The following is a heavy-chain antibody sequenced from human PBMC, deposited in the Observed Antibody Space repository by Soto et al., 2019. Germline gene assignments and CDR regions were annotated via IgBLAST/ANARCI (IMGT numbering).Heavy chain of an antibody. CDR1: GFPFSAFS. Sequence: EVQLVESGGGLVQPGGSLRLSCASSGFPFSAFSMNWVRQAPGKGLERVAYISSSGSTIYYADSVKGRFTISRDNAKTSLYLQLDSLRDDDTAVYYCAREGGRHCSPSRCYNAFDIWGQGTTVTVSS. J-gene: IGHJ3*02. CDR3: AREGGRHCSPSRCYNAFDI. D-gene: IGHD2-15*01. CDR2: ISSSGSTI. V-gene: IGHV3-48*02.